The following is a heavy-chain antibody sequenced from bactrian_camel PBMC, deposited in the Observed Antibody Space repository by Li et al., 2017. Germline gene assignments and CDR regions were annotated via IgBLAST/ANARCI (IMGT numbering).Heavy chain of an antibody. CDR2: ITRIHGGT. CDR1: GYTYRTDC. J-gene: IGHJ4*01. Sequence: QVQLVESGGGSVQAGGSLRLSCAVSGYTYRTDCMGWFRQAPGKEREGVASITRIHGGTAYADSVKGRFIISRDNTKNTWYLQMNILKPEDTAKYYCGYTSLSMCAAQTWVRSPASHRPYWGQGTQVTVS. V-gene: IGHV3S68*01. CDR3: GYTSLSMCAAQTWVRSPASHRPY. D-gene: IGHD1*01.